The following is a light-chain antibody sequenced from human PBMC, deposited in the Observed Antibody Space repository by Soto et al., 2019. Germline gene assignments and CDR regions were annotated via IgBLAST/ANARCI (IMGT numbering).Light chain of an antibody. CDR1: QSVSTY. V-gene: IGKV3-11*01. Sequence: EIVLTQSPATLSLSPGERATLSCRASQSVSTYLAWFQQVPGQAPRLLIYDASNRATGIPARFSGSGSGTDFSVTISSQEPEDCADYYCQQRSNWPRTFGQGTKVEIK. J-gene: IGKJ1*01. CDR3: QQRSNWPRT. CDR2: DAS.